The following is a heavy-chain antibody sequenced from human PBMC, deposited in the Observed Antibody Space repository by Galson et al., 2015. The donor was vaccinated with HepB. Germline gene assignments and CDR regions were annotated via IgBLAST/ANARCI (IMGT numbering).Heavy chain of an antibody. D-gene: IGHD3-16*01. CDR1: GFTFSTSS. V-gene: IGHV3-74*03. CDR2: VKSDATYT. J-gene: IGHJ3*02. Sequence: SLRLSCAASGFTFSTSSMHWVRQAPGKGLVWVSGVKSDATYTTYADSVKGRFTISRDNAKNTLYLQMNSLRAEDTALFYCVTERGDAGDFDIWGQGTMVTVSS. CDR3: VTERGDAGDFDI.